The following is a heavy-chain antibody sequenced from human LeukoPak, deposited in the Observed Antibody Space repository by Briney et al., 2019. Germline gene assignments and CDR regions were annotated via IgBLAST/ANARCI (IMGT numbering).Heavy chain of an antibody. CDR1: GGTFSSYA. Sequence: ASVKVSCKASGGTFSSYAISWVRQAPGQGLEWMGGIIPLLGTVNYAQRFQGRVTITADKSTSTAYMELSSLRSEDTAVYYCARAHLRFLEWSYSHATYYMDVWGKGTTVTVSS. D-gene: IGHD3-3*01. J-gene: IGHJ6*03. V-gene: IGHV1-69*06. CDR3: ARAHLRFLEWSYSHATYYMDV. CDR2: IIPLLGTV.